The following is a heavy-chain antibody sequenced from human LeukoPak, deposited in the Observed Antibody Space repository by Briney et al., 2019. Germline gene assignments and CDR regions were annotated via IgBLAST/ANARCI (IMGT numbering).Heavy chain of an antibody. Sequence: PGRSLRLSCAASGFTFNEHGMHWVRQAPGKGLEWVAVISYDESDKYYADSVKGRFTISRDNSKNTLYLQMNSLRPEDTAVYYCAKGVVAATNAAYYGMDVWGQGTTVTVSS. CDR3: AKGVVAATNAAYYGMDV. J-gene: IGHJ6*02. D-gene: IGHD2-15*01. CDR2: ISYDESDK. V-gene: IGHV3-30*18. CDR1: GFTFNEHG.